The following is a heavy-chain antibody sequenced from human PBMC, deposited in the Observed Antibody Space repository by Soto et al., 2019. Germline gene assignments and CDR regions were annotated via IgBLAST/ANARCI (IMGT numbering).Heavy chain of an antibody. D-gene: IGHD6-6*01. Sequence: EVQLLESAGGLVQSGGSLRLSCAASGFTFNTYAMNWVRQAPGKGLEWVSTISDSGFTTYYADSVKGRFTISRDNSKNTLFLQMNSLTVEDTAIYYCAKAPGSSARRTQSFDYWGQGTLVTVSS. J-gene: IGHJ4*02. V-gene: IGHV3-23*01. CDR1: GFTFNTYA. CDR3: AKAPGSSARRTQSFDY. CDR2: ISDSGFTT.